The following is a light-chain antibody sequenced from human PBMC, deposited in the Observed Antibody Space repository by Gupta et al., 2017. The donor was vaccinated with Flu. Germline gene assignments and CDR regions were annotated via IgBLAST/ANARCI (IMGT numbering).Light chain of an antibody. CDR3: QQYHNWPRT. Sequence: PATLSVSPGERATLSCRASQSVSSNLAWYQQKPGQAPRLLIYGASTRATGISARFSCSGSGTEFTLTISSLQSEDFAVYYCQQYHNWPRTFGQGTKGKIK. J-gene: IGKJ1*01. CDR2: GAS. CDR1: QSVSSN. V-gene: IGKV3-15*01.